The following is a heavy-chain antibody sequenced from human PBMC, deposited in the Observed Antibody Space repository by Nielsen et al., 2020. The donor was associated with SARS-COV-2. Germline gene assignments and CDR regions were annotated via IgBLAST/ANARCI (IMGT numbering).Heavy chain of an antibody. Sequence: SETLSLTCAVSGGSISSGGYSWSWIRQPPGKGLEWIGYIYHSGSTYYNPSLKSRVTISVDTSKNQFSLKLSSVTAADTAVYYCARGVTTVTMRFDYWGQGTLVTVSS. CDR3: ARGVTTVTMRFDY. J-gene: IGHJ4*02. V-gene: IGHV4-30-2*01. D-gene: IGHD4-17*01. CDR2: IYHSGST. CDR1: GGSISSGGYS.